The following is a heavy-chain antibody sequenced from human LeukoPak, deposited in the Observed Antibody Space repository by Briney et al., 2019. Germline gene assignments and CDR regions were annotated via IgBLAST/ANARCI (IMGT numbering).Heavy chain of an antibody. Sequence: PGGSLRLSCAASGFTFNTYGMTWVRQAPGKGLEWVSAISGSGTSTYYADSVQGRFTISRDNSKNTLSPQMNSLRAEDTAVYYCAKKRDSHETLYFFDYWGQGTLVTVSS. CDR2: ISGSGTST. J-gene: IGHJ4*02. D-gene: IGHD2-15*01. CDR1: GFTFNTYG. CDR3: AKKRDSHETLYFFDY. V-gene: IGHV3-23*01.